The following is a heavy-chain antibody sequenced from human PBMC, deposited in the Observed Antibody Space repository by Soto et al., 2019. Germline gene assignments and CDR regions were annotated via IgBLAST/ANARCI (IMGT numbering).Heavy chain of an antibody. J-gene: IGHJ1*01. CDR2: ISGSGGST. V-gene: IGHV3-23*01. CDR1: GFTFSSYA. Sequence: GGSLRLSCAASGFTFSSYAMSWVRQAPGKGLEWVCAISGSGGSTYYADSVKGRFTISRDNSKNTLYLQMDSLRAEDTAVYYCAKDNYITFGGVIGHGGHGTLVTVSS. CDR3: AKDNYITFGGVIGH. D-gene: IGHD3-16*02.